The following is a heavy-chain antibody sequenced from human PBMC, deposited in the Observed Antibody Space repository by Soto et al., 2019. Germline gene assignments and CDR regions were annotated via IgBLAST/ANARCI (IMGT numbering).Heavy chain of an antibody. Sequence: GGSLRLSCAASGFTFSSYAMHWVRQAPGKGLEWVAVISYDGSNKYYADSVKGRFTISRDNSKNTLYLQMNSLRAEDTAVYYCARDGPVWWGQGTLVTVSS. J-gene: IGHJ4*02. CDR1: GFTFSSYA. CDR3: ARDGPVW. CDR2: ISYDGSNK. V-gene: IGHV3-30-3*01. D-gene: IGHD2-8*01.